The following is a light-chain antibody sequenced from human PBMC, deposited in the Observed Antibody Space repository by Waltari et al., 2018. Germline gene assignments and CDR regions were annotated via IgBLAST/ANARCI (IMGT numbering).Light chain of an antibody. J-gene: IGKJ2*01. Sequence: DIVMTQSPDSLAVSLGERATINCKSSQTVLYNYNNKNHLAWFKQKPGQPPKLLISWGSTRESGVPDRFSGSGSGTAFTLTISNLQAEDEAVYYCQQYFSYPRTFGLGTKVEI. CDR2: WGS. CDR1: QTVLYNYNNKNH. V-gene: IGKV4-1*01. CDR3: QQYFSYPRT.